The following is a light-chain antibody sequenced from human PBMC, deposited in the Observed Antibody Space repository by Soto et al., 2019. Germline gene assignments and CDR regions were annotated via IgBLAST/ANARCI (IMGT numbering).Light chain of an antibody. Sequence: QSALTQPASVSGSPGQSITISCTGTSSDVGGYNSVSWYQQHPGKAPQLMIYGVSNRPSGISNRFSGAKSGNTVSLTISGLQTEDEADYYCRSFISSTTLALCVFGTGTKLTVL. J-gene: IGLJ1*01. CDR3: RSFISSTTLALCV. V-gene: IGLV2-14*03. CDR2: GVS. CDR1: SSDVGGYNS.